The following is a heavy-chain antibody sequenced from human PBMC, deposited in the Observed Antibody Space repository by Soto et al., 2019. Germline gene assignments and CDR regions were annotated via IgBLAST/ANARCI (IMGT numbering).Heavy chain of an antibody. V-gene: IGHV1-69*06. CDR2: IIPIFGTA. Sequence: SVKVSCKASGGTFSSYAISWVRQAPGQGLEWMGGIIPIFGTANYAQKFQGRVTITADKSTSTAYMELSSLRSEDTGLFYCAGGYGSGSYGFDYWGKGTLVAVSS. D-gene: IGHD3-10*01. CDR1: GGTFSSYA. CDR3: AGGYGSGSYGFDY. J-gene: IGHJ4*02.